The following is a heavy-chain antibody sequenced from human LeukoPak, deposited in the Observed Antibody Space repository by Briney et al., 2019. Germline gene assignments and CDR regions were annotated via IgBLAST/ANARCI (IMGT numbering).Heavy chain of an antibody. V-gene: IGHV4-61*02. D-gene: IGHD6-19*01. CDR1: GGSISSGSYY. CDR3: AREERAGTHYYYYYYMDV. J-gene: IGHJ6*03. Sequence: PSETLSLTCTVSGGSISSGSYYWSWIRQPAGKGLEWIGRIYTSGSTNYNPSLKSRVTISVDTSKNQFSLKLSSVTAADTAVYYCAREERAGTHYYYYYYMDVWGKGTTVTVSS. CDR2: IYTSGST.